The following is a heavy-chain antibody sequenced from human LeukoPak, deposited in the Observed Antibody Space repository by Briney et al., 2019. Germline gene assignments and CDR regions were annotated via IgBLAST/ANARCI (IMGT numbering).Heavy chain of an antibody. CDR3: ARVRIAARYFDY. Sequence: SETLSLTCAVYGGSFSGYYWSWIRQPPGKGLEWIGEINHSGSTNYNPSLKSRVTISVDASKNQFSLKLSSVTAADTAVYYCARVRIAARYFDYWGQGNLVTVSS. CDR1: GGSFSGYY. J-gene: IGHJ4*02. V-gene: IGHV4-34*01. D-gene: IGHD6-6*01. CDR2: INHSGST.